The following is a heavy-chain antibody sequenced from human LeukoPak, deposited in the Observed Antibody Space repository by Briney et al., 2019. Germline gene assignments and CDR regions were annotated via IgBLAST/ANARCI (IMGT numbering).Heavy chain of an antibody. CDR3: ARGKAAAAVHFDY. V-gene: IGHV3-30*04. CDR2: ISYDGSHK. J-gene: IGHJ4*02. CDR1: GFTFSNFA. Sequence: AGGSLRLSCAASGFTFSNFAMHWVRQAPGKGLEWVTVISYDGSHKYYADSVKGRFTISRDNSKNTLYLQMNSLRPEDTAVYYCARGKAAAAVHFDYWGQGTLVTVSS. D-gene: IGHD6-13*01.